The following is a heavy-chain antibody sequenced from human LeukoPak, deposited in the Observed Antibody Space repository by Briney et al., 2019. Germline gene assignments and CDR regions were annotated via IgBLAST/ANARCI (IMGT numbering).Heavy chain of an antibody. Sequence: PSETLSLTCTVSGGSISSSSYYWGWIRQPPGKGLEWIGSIYYSGSTYYNPSLKSRVTISVDTSKNQFSLKLSPVTAADTAVYYCARVITGTTVWYFDLWGRGTLVTVSS. V-gene: IGHV4-39*07. J-gene: IGHJ2*01. CDR1: GGSISSSSYY. CDR2: IYYSGST. D-gene: IGHD1-7*01. CDR3: ARVITGTTVWYFDL.